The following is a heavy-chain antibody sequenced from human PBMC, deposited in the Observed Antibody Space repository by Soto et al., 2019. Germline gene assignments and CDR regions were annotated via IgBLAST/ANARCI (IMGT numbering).Heavy chain of an antibody. Sequence: SETLSLTCTVSGGSISSYYWSWIRQPPGKGLEWIGYIYYSGSTNYNPSLKSRVTISVDTSKNQFSLKLSSVTAADTAVYYCARRRFGEFDYWGQGTLVTVSS. J-gene: IGHJ4*02. CDR3: ARRRFGEFDY. CDR1: GGSISSYY. V-gene: IGHV4-59*08. D-gene: IGHD3-10*01. CDR2: IYYSGST.